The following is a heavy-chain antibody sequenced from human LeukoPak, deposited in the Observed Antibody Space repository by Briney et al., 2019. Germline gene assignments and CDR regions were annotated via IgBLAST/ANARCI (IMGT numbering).Heavy chain of an antibody. CDR2: ISTSGDKT. D-gene: IGHD6-13*01. J-gene: IGHJ4*02. CDR1: GFTFSSYA. V-gene: IGHV3-64D*06. CDR3: VKDLYKGDTSTWYYFGY. Sequence: GGSLRLSRSGSGFTFSSYAIHWVRQAPGKGPEYVSVISTSGDKTYYADSVKGRFTISRDNSKNTVSLQMSSLRAEDTAMYYCVKDLYKGDTSTWYYFGYWGQGTLVTVSS.